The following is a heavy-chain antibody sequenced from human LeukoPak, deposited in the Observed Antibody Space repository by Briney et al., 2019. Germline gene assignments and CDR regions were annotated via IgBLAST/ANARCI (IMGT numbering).Heavy chain of an antibody. Sequence: PSETLSLTCAVYGGSFSGYYWSWIRQPPGKGLEWSGEINHSGSTNYNPSLKSRVTISVDTSKNQFSLKLSSVTAADTAVYYCAREHRRIWMATSYYRGAFDIWGQRTMVTVSS. CDR3: AREHRRIWMATSYYRGAFDI. J-gene: IGHJ3*02. CDR1: GGSFSGYY. V-gene: IGHV4-34*01. CDR2: INHSGST. D-gene: IGHD5-24*01.